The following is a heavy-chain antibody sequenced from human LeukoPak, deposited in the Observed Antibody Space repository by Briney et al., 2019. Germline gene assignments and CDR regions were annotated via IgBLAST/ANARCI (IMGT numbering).Heavy chain of an antibody. CDR3: ARGKLQRGGEYSSSSPYINWFDP. J-gene: IGHJ5*02. CDR2: IYHSGST. V-gene: IGHV4-30-2*01. Sequence: SSETLSLTCAVSGGSISSGGYSWSWIRQPPGKGLEWIGYIYHSGSTYYNPSLKSRVTISVDRSKNQFSLKLSSVTAADTAVYYCARGKLQRGGEYSSSSPYINWFDPWGQGTLVTVSS. CDR1: GGSISSGGYS. D-gene: IGHD6-6*01.